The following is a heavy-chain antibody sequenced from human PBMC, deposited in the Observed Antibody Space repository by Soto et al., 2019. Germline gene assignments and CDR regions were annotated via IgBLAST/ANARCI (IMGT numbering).Heavy chain of an antibody. D-gene: IGHD5-12*01. J-gene: IGHJ5*02. CDR1: GFTFSSYA. CDR3: AYLWGYGARRTSNWFDP. CDR2: ISYDGRNK. V-gene: IGHV3-30*04. Sequence: GGSLRLSFEASGFTFSSYAMHWVRQAPCKGLDRVAVISYDGRNKYYADSVKGRFTISRDNSKNTLYLQMNSLRAEDTAVYYCAYLWGYGARRTSNWFDPWGQGTLVTVSS.